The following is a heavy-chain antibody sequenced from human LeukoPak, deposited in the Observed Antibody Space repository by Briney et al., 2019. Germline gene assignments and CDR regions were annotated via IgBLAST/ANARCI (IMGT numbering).Heavy chain of an antibody. J-gene: IGHJ4*02. CDR3: ARTRTARITMVRGVIPNFDY. CDR1: GGSISSYY. CDR2: IYYSGST. Sequence: SETLSLTCTVSGGSISSYYWSWIRQPPGKGLEWIGYIYYSGSTNYNPSLKSRVTISVDTSKNQFSLKLSSVTAADTAVYYCARTRTARITMVRGVIPNFDYWGQGTLVTISS. V-gene: IGHV4-59*01. D-gene: IGHD3-10*01.